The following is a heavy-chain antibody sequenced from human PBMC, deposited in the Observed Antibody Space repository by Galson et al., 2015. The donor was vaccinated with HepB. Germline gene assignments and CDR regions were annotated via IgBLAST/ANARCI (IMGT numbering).Heavy chain of an antibody. CDR1: GYRFSSYW. J-gene: IGHJ4*02. CDR2: IDPSDSYT. V-gene: IGHV5-10-1*01. D-gene: IGHD1-1*01. Sequence: SGAEVKKPGESLRISCKASGYRFSSYWITWVRQMPGKGLEWMGRIDPSDSYTNYSPSFRGHVTISADKSINTAYLQWSSLEASDTAMYYCAIQGVNAHPEDYWGQGTLVTVSS. CDR3: AIQGVNAHPEDY.